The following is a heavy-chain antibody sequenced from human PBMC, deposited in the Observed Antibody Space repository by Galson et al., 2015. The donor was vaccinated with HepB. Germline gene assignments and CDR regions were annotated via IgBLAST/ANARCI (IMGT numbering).Heavy chain of an antibody. J-gene: IGHJ5*02. CDR1: GFPFNNAW. CDR2: IKSKTDGETP. Sequence: SLRLSCAASGFPFNNAWMTWVRQAPGMGLEWVGRIKSKTDGETPDYAAPVKGRFTISRDDSKNRHYLQMNSLKTNDTAVYYCTTDVYYSTYWSWLDPWGQGTLVTVSS. V-gene: IGHV3-15*01. D-gene: IGHD2-8*02. CDR3: TTDVYYSTYWSWLDP.